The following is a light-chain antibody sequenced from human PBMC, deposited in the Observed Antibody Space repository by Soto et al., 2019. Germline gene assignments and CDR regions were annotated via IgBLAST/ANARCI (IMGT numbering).Light chain of an antibody. CDR3: QQLFMYPPT. CDR2: GAS. Sequence: IQLTQSPSSLSASMGDRVTITCRASQGIINYLAWYQQKPGKAPKLLIYGASTLQGGVPSRFSGSGSGTDFTLAVSSLQPEDLATYYCQQLFMYPPTFGPGTKVDIK. CDR1: QGIINY. V-gene: IGKV1-9*01. J-gene: IGKJ3*01.